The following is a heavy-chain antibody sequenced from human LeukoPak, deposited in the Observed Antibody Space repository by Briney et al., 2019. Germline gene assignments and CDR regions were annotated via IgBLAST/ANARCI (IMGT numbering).Heavy chain of an antibody. CDR3: ATLLSGAGYFDY. CDR2: ISGSGGST. D-gene: IGHD2/OR15-2a*01. V-gene: IGHV3-23*01. J-gene: IGHJ4*02. Sequence: PGGSLRLSCAASGFTFSSYAMRWFRQAPGKGLEWVSAISGSGGSTYYADSVKGRFTISRNNSKDTLYLRMNSLSPEDTAIYHCATLLSGAGYFDYWGQGALVTVSS. CDR1: GFTFSSYA.